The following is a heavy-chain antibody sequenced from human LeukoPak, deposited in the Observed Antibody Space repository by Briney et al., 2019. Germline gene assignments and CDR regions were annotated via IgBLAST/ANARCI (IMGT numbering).Heavy chain of an antibody. D-gene: IGHD2-8*01. V-gene: IGHV3-23*01. CDR3: AKDTSIGRYCSNGVCSPFDY. CDR2: ISETGGTT. Sequence: PGGSLRLSCAGSGFTFSSYAMSWVRQAPGKGLEWVSAISETGGTTYDADSVKGRFTISRDNSKSTLYLQMNSLRAEDTAVYYCAKDTSIGRYCSNGVCSPFDYWGQGTLVTASS. CDR1: GFTFSSYA. J-gene: IGHJ4*02.